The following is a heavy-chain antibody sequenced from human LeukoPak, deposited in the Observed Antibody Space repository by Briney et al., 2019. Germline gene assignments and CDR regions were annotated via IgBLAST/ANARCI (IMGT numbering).Heavy chain of an antibody. D-gene: IGHD4-17*01. J-gene: IGHJ4*02. CDR1: GFTFSSYA. V-gene: IGHV3-23*01. CDR2: ISGSGGST. CDR3: AKLHDYGDYYFDY. Sequence: GGSLRLSCAPSGFTFSSYAMSWVRQAPGKGLEWVSAISGSGGSTYYADSVKGRFTISRDNSKNTLYLQMNSLRAEDTAVYYCAKLHDYGDYYFDYWGQGTLVAVSS.